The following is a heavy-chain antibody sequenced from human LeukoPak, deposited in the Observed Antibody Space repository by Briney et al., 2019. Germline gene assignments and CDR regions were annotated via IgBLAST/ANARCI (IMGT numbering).Heavy chain of an antibody. CDR2: ISAYIGNT. V-gene: IGHV1-18*01. CDR1: GYTFTSYG. J-gene: IGHJ4*02. D-gene: IGHD3-3*01. CDR3: ARDGQIRFLEWLPRDY. Sequence: ASVKVSCKASGYTFTSYGISWVRQAPGQGLEWMGWISAYIGNTNYAQKLQGRVTMTTDTSTSTAYMELRSLRSDDTAVYYCARDGQIRFLEWLPRDYWGQGTLVTVSS.